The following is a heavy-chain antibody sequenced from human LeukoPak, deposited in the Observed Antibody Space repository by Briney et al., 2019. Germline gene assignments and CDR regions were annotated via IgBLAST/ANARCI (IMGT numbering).Heavy chain of an antibody. CDR3: AIEGTYYDILTGYSYGDAFDI. D-gene: IGHD3-9*01. J-gene: IGHJ3*02. Sequence: ASVKVSCKASGYTFTSYDINWVRQATGQGLEWMGWMNPNSGNTGYAQKFQGGVTMTRNTSISTAYMELSSLRSEDTAVYYCAIEGTYYDILTGYSYGDAFDIWGQGTMVTVSS. CDR2: MNPNSGNT. CDR1: GYTFTSYD. V-gene: IGHV1-8*01.